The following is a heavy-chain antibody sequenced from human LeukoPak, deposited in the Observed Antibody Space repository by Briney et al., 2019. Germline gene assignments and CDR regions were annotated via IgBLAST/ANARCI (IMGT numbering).Heavy chain of an antibody. Sequence: SETLSLTCAVSGASISSGGYSWTWIRQPPGKGLEWIGYIYNGGTTNYNPSLKNRATISIDTSKNQFSLNLRSVTPADTAVYYCAKVVRAWYVIDSWGQGTLVTVSS. CDR3: AKVVRAWYVIDS. J-gene: IGHJ4*02. CDR1: GASISSGGYS. V-gene: IGHV4-61*08. CDR2: IYNGGTT. D-gene: IGHD6-19*01.